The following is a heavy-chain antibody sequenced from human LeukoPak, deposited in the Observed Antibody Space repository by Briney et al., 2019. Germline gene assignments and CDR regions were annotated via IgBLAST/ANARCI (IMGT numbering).Heavy chain of an antibody. D-gene: IGHD2-8*01. Sequence: GSLRLSCAASGFTFSTYWMTWVRQAPGKGLEWVANIKQDGSEKYYVDSVKGRFTISRDNAKNSLYLQMNSLRAEDMAVYYCAREGGFVLTVHGTSSLGELNSDFDYWGQGTLVTVSS. CDR2: IKQDGSEK. J-gene: IGHJ4*02. CDR1: GFTFSTYW. CDR3: AREGGFVLTVHGTSSLGELNSDFDY. V-gene: IGHV3-7*01.